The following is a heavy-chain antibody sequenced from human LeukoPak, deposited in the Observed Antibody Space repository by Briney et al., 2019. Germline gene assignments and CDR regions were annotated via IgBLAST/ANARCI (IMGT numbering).Heavy chain of an antibody. V-gene: IGHV4-61*02. D-gene: IGHD3-10*01. CDR1: GGSISSSSYY. CDR3: ARRPQYYYGSGSYSPHFDY. J-gene: IGHJ4*02. CDR2: IYTSGST. Sequence: SETLSLTCTVSGGSISSSSYYWGWIRQPAGKGLEWIGRIYTSGSTNYNPSLKSRVTMSVDTSKNQFSLKLSSVTAADTAVYYCARRPQYYYGSGSYSPHFDYWGQGTLVTVSS.